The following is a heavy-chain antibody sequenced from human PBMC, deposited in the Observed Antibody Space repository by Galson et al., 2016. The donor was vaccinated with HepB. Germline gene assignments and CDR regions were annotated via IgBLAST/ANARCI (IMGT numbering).Heavy chain of an antibody. J-gene: IGHJ6*02. V-gene: IGHV2-70*04. CDR3: ARTRNWTCGLDV. D-gene: IGHD3/OR15-3a*01. CDR1: GFSLSTSGMR. CDR2: SAWADGK. Sequence: PALVKPTQTLTLTCTVSGFSLSTSGMRVSWIRQPPGKALEWHGRSAWADGKFYSTSLKTRLALSKEPSKRQVVLINTDMDPGDTPTYFCARTRNWTCGLDVWGQGTTVTVSS.